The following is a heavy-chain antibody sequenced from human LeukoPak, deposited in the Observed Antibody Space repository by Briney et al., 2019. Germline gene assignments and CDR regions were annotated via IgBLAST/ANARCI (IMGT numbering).Heavy chain of an antibody. CDR2: IYHSGST. J-gene: IGHJ4*02. Sequence: PSETLPLTCAVSGGSISSSNWWSWVRQPPGKGLEWIGEIYHSGSTDYNPSLKSRVTISVDKSKNQFSLKLSSVTAADTAVYYCARRPIVVVPAAMDYWGQGTLVTVSS. D-gene: IGHD2-2*01. CDR1: GGSISSSNW. V-gene: IGHV4-4*02. CDR3: ARRPIVVVPAAMDY.